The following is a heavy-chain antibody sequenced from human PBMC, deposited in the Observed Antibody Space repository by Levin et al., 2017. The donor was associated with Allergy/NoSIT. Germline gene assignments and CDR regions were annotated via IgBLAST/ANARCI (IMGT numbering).Heavy chain of an antibody. D-gene: IGHD6-13*01. CDR1: GGSISSSSYY. CDR2: IFYSGST. V-gene: IGHV4-39*07. CDR3: ARALGIAAAIDY. J-gene: IGHJ4*02. Sequence: KPSETLSLTCTVSGGSISSSSYYWGWIRQPPGKGLEWIESIFYSGSTYYNPSLKSRVTISVDTSKNQFSLKLSSVTAADTAVYYCARALGIAAAIDYWGQGTLVTVSS.